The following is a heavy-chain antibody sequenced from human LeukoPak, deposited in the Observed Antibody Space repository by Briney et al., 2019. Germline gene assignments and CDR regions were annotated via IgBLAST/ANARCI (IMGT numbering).Heavy chain of an antibody. Sequence: GGSLRLSCTASGFTFSSYSMHWVRQAPGKGLEWVAVISYDGSNKWYADSVKGRFTISRDNSKNTLYLQMNSLRAEDTAVYYCAREGYDSSGYYFDYWGQGTLVTVSS. CDR2: ISYDGSNK. CDR3: AREGYDSSGYYFDY. CDR1: GFTFSSYS. V-gene: IGHV3-30*04. D-gene: IGHD3-22*01. J-gene: IGHJ4*02.